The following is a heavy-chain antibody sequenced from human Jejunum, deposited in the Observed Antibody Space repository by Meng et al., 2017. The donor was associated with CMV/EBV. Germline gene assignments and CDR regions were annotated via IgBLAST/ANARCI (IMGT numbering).Heavy chain of an antibody. V-gene: IGHV1-2*02. CDR3: AKDGAPIFGVVVRRGWFDP. CDR1: HY. CDR2: ITPNSSGT. J-gene: IGHJ5*02. Sequence: HYIHWVRPAPGQGLEWLGSITPNSSGTNSLLKFQGKVTMTRDTSMSTVHMEVRRLTSDDTAVYYCAKDGAPIFGVVVRRGWFDPWGQGTLVTVSS. D-gene: IGHD3-3*01.